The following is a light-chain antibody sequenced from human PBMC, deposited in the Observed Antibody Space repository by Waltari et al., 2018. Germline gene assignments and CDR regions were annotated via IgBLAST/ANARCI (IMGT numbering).Light chain of an antibody. CDR2: GAS. V-gene: IGKV3-11*01. CDR1: QSVSTY. Sequence: EIVLTQSPATLSLSPGERATLSCRASQSVSTYLAWDQQKPGQVPRLLIYGASNRATGIPARFSGSGSGTDFTLTISSLEPEDFAVYYCQQYAISPWAFGQGTKVEVK. CDR3: QQYAISPWA. J-gene: IGKJ1*01.